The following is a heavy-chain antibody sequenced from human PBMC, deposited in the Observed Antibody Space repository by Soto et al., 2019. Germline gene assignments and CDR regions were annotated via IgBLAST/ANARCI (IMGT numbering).Heavy chain of an antibody. V-gene: IGHV4-59*01. J-gene: IGHJ5*02. CDR2: IYYSGST. CDR3: ARGGDIVVVPAAMGFDP. D-gene: IGHD2-2*01. CDR1: GGSISSYY. Sequence: SETLSLTCTVSGGSISSYYWSWIRQPPGKGLEWIGYIYYSGSTNYNPSLKSRVTISVDTSKNQFSLKLSSVTAADTAVYYCARGGDIVVVPAAMGFDPWGQGTLVTVSS.